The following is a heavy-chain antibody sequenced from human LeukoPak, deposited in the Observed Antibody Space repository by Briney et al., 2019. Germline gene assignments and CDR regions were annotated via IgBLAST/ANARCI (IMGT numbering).Heavy chain of an antibody. CDR2: INAGDGNT. J-gene: IGHJ4*02. D-gene: IGHD1-26*01. V-gene: IGHV1-3*01. CDR3: ALGAYDY. CDR1: GYTFIDYA. Sequence: ASVKVSCKASGYTFIDYAIHWVRQAPGQRLEWMGWINAGDGNTRYSQHFQGRLTVTRDTSASTAYMELSSLRSEDTAVYYCALGAYDYWGQRTLVTVSS.